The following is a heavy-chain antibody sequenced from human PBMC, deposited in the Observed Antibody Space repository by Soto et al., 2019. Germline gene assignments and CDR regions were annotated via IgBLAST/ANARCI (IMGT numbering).Heavy chain of an antibody. D-gene: IGHD2-8*01. CDR1: GFTFSSYG. CDR3: VREHSNYAIPKNWFDP. J-gene: IGHJ5*02. CDR2: IWYDGSNK. Sequence: QVQLVESGGGVVQPGRSVRLSCTASGFTFSSYGMHWVRQAPGKGLEWVAVIWYDGSNKFYTDSVKGRFTISRDNSKNTLYLQMNSLRVEDTAVYYCVREHSNYAIPKNWFDPWGQGTLVTVSP. V-gene: IGHV3-33*01.